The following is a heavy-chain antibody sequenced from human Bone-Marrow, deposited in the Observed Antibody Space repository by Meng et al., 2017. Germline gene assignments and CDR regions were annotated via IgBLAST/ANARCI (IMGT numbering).Heavy chain of an antibody. Sequence: GGSLRLSCVASGLRFTDAWMSWVRQAPGKGLEWVANIKQDGSEKYYVDSVKGRFTISRDNAKNSLYLQMNSLRAEDTAVYYCARVERAFDIWGQGTMVTVSS. V-gene: IGHV3-7*01. CDR2: IKQDGSEK. CDR3: ARVERAFDI. CDR1: GLRFTDAW. D-gene: IGHD1-1*01. J-gene: IGHJ3*02.